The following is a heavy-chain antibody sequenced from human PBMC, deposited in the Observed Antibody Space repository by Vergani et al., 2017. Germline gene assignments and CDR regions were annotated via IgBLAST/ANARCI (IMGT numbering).Heavy chain of an antibody. V-gene: IGHV1-46*01. Sequence: QVQLVQSGAEVKKPGASVKVSCKASGYTFTSYYMHWVRQAPGQGLEWMGIINPSGGSTSYAQKFQGRVTMTRDTSTSTVYMELSSLRSEDTAVYYCARDRITGTTLYYFDYWGQGTLVTVSS. CDR3: ARDRITGTTLYYFDY. CDR2: INPSGGST. J-gene: IGHJ4*02. D-gene: IGHD1-7*01. CDR1: GYTFTSYY.